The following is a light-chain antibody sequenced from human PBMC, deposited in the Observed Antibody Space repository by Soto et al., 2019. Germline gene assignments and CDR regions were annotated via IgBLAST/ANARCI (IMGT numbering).Light chain of an antibody. CDR1: QNVYNN. J-gene: IGKJ4*01. CDR3: QQCRDWPLT. Sequence: EIVMTQSPATLSVSPGEGATLSCKASQNVYNNLAWYQQRPGQPPRLLIYDASTRATGMSARFSGSGYGTEFTLTISSLQSEDFAVYFCQQCRDWPLTFGGGTKVDI. CDR2: DAS. V-gene: IGKV3-15*01.